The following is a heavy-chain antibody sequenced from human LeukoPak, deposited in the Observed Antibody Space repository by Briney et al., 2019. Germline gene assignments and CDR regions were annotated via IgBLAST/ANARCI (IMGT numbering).Heavy chain of an antibody. Sequence: GGSLRLSCAASGFTVSSNYMSWVRQAPGKGLEWVSVIYSGGSTYYADSVKGRFTISRDNAKNSLYLQMNSLRAEDTAVYYCARKMGGREDYWGQGTLVTVSS. D-gene: IGHD1-26*01. J-gene: IGHJ4*02. CDR3: ARKMGGREDY. CDR2: IYSGGST. CDR1: GFTVSSNY. V-gene: IGHV3-66*01.